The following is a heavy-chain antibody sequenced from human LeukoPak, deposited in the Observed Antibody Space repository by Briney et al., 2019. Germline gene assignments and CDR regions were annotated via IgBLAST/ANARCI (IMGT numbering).Heavy chain of an antibody. V-gene: IGHV1-2*02. CDR3: ARVYDSLTGYYRTFDA. D-gene: IGHD3-9*01. J-gene: IGHJ4*02. Sequence: GGSLKLSCTASGFTFTDYFMNWVRQAPGQGLEWMGWINPKSGGTNYAHAFQGRITITRDTSISTVYMQMSRLRSDDTAVYYCARVYDSLTGYYRTFDAWGQGTLVTVSS. CDR2: INPKSGGT. CDR1: GFTFTDYF.